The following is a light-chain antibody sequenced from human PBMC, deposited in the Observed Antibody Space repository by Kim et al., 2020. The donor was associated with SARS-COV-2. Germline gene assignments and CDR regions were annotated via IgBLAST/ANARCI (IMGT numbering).Light chain of an antibody. CDR1: SHRSYY. V-gene: IGLV3-19*01. CDR2: GKN. Sequence: ALRQPVRITCQGDSHRSYYATGYQQKPGQAPILVIYGKNNRPSGIPDRFSGSSSGNTASLTITGTQAGDESDYYCNSRDSNDNVVFGGGTQLSVL. J-gene: IGLJ2*01. CDR3: NSRDSNDNVV.